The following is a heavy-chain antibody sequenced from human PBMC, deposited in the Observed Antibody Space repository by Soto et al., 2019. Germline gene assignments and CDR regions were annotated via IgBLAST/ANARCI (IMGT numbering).Heavy chain of an antibody. CDR2: IWYDGSNK. Sequence: QVQVVESGGGVVQPGRSLRLSCTVSGFTFSGHAMHWVRQAPGKGLEWVAQIWYDGSNKYYADSVKGRFTISRDKSKNILYVQMDSLRVDDTAVYYCARDGQSLAPYALDVWGQGTSVTVSS. D-gene: IGHD6-19*01. CDR1: GFTFSGHA. CDR3: ARDGQSLAPYALDV. J-gene: IGHJ6*02. V-gene: IGHV3-33*01.